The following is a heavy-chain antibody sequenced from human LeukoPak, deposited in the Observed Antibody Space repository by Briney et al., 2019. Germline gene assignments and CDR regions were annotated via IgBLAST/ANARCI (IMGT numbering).Heavy chain of an antibody. J-gene: IGHJ4*02. CDR2: ISPHTGGT. Sequence: GASVTVSCKASGYTFTGYYMHWVRQAPGQGLEWMGWISPHTGGTKYEQKFQDRVTMTRDTSISTAYMELSRLRSDDTAVYYCARAYCSGGSCCLLDYWGQGTLVTVSS. CDR1: GYTFTGYY. CDR3: ARAYCSGGSCCLLDY. V-gene: IGHV1-2*02. D-gene: IGHD2-15*01.